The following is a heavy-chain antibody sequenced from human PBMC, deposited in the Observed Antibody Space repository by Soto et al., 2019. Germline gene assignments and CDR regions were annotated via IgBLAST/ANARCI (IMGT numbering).Heavy chain of an antibody. V-gene: IGHV3-23*01. CDR2: ILGSGHTT. D-gene: IGHD3-10*02. J-gene: IGHJ3*01. Sequence: GGSLRLSCAASGFTVNSCGMHWVRQAPGKGPEWVSGILGSGHTTFYADAVKGRFIVSRDNSKNTLSLQMNSLRAEDTAVYYCAKDPNTDYVGAFEFWGHGTMVTVSS. CDR1: GFTVNSCG. CDR3: AKDPNTDYVGAFEF.